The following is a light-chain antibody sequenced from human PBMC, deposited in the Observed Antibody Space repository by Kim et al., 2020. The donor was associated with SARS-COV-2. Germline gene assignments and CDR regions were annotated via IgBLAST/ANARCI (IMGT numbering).Light chain of an antibody. J-gene: IGKJ4*01. CDR1: QDIGNE. CDR2: AAS. Sequence: AIQMTQSPSSLSASVGDRVTITCRASQDIGNELGWYQCKPGIAPKLLIFAASTLQSGVTSRFSGSGSGTDFTFTISSLQPEDFATYYCLQDYIYPLTFGGGTKVDIK. CDR3: LQDYIYPLT. V-gene: IGKV1-6*01.